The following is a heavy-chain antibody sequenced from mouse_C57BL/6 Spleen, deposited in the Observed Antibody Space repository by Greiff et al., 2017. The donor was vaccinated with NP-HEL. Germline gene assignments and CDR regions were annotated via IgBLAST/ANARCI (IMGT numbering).Heavy chain of an antibody. D-gene: IGHD2-2*01. CDR3: TEGYGSAY. CDR1: GFTFSNYW. Sequence: EVKVEESGGGLVPPGGSMKLSCVASGFTFSNYWMNWVRQSPEKGLEWVAQIRLKSDNYATHYAESVKGRFTISRDDSKSSVYLQMNNLRAEDTGIYYCTEGYGSAYWGQGTLVTVSA. V-gene: IGHV6-3*01. J-gene: IGHJ3*01. CDR2: IRLKSDNYAT.